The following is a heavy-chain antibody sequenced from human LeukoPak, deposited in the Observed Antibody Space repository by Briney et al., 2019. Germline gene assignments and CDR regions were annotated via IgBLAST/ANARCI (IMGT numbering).Heavy chain of an antibody. CDR2: INHSGST. CDR3: ARRSYYVRNWSDP. CDR1: GGSFSGYY. J-gene: IGHJ5*02. Sequence: PSETLSLTCAVYGGSFSGYYWSWIRQPPGKGLEWIGEINHSGSTNYNPSLKSRVTISVDTSKNQFSLKLSSVAAADTAVYYCARRSYYVRNWSDPWGQGTLVTVSS. V-gene: IGHV4-34*01. D-gene: IGHD1-26*01.